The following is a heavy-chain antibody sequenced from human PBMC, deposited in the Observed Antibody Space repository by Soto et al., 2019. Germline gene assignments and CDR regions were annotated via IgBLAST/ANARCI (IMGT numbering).Heavy chain of an antibody. CDR1: GFTFRDYG. J-gene: IGHJ4*02. CDR2: ISHHGLKE. Sequence: GGSLRLSCVASGFTFRDYGMHWVRQAPGKGLEWVAGISHHGLKEHYADSVKGRFTISRDNSKKTVYLQLNSLRGDDTAVYYCAKDWVGGSNKYYFEYWGQGTLVTVSS. CDR3: AKDWVGGSNKYYFEY. D-gene: IGHD1-26*01. V-gene: IGHV3-30*18.